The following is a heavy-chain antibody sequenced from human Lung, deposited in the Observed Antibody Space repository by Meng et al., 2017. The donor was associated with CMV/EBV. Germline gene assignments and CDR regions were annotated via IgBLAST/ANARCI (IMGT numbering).Heavy chain of an antibody. Sequence: LXCAASGFTVSDNYMSWVRQAPGKGLEWVSVIDSGGSTYYADSVKGRFTISRDNSKNTLYLQMNSLRAEDTAVYYCARDLEWFGSGGYCGMDVWGQGTTVTGSA. V-gene: IGHV3-66*02. CDR3: ARDLEWFGSGGYCGMDV. CDR2: IDSGGST. J-gene: IGHJ6*01. CDR1: GFTVSDNY. D-gene: IGHD3-10*01.